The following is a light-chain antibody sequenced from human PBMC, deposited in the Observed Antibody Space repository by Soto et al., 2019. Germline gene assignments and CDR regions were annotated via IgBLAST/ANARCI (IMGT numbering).Light chain of an antibody. CDR1: QSVSSSY. J-gene: IGKJ1*01. CDR3: QQYGSSPPWT. V-gene: IGKV3-20*01. CDR2: GAS. Sequence: EILLTHSPGTLSLSPGERATLSCRASQSVSSSYLAWYQQKPGQDPRLLIYGASSRATGIPDMFSGSGSETDFTLTISRLEPEDFAEYYCQQYGSSPPWTFGQGTKVEIK.